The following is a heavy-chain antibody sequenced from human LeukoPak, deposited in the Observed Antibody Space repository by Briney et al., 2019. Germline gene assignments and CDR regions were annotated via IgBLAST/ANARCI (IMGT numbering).Heavy chain of an antibody. J-gene: IGHJ4*02. CDR3: ARHGSQQLVRIDY. CDR2: IYYSGST. V-gene: IGHV4-59*08. CDR1: GGSISGYY. D-gene: IGHD6-13*01. Sequence: PSETLSLTCTVSGGSISGYYWSWIRQPPGKGLEWIGYIYYSGSTNYNPSLKSRVTISVDTSKNQLSLKLSSVTAADTAVYYCARHGSQQLVRIDYWGQGTLVTVSS.